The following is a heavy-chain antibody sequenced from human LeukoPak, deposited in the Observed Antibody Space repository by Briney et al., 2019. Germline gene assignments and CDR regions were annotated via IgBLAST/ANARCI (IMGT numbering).Heavy chain of an antibody. CDR3: ARDRSYGRFAY. CDR1: GFTFSSYA. Sequence: GGSLRLSCAASGFTFSSYAMSWVRQAPGKGLEWVSYISSSSSTIYYADSVKGRFTISRDNAKNSPYLQMNSLRDEDTAVYYCARDRSYGRFAYWGQGTLVTVSS. J-gene: IGHJ4*02. V-gene: IGHV3-48*02. CDR2: ISSSSSTI. D-gene: IGHD5-18*01.